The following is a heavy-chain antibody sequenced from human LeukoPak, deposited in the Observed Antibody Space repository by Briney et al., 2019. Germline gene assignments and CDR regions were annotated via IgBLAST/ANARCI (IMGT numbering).Heavy chain of an antibody. J-gene: IGHJ1*01. CDR2: ISYDGSNK. CDR1: GFTFSSYA. CDR3: ARADIVVVPAAIMAGFFHH. D-gene: IGHD2-2*02. V-gene: IGHV3-30*04. Sequence: VGSLRLSCAASGFTFSSYAMHWGRQAPGKGREWVAVISYDGSNKYYANSVKVRFTISRDNSKNTLYLQLNSLRAEDTAVYYCARADIVVVPAAIMAGFFHHWPQGPLVRVPS.